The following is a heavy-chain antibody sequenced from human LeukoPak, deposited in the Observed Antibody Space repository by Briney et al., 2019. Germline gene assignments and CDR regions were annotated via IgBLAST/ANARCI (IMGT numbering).Heavy chain of an antibody. CDR1: GIQLSTSAVG. D-gene: IGHD6-13*01. J-gene: IGHJ4*02. V-gene: IGHV2-5*01. CDR3: AHSSSSWDFDY. CDR2: ISWSDDK. Sequence: SGPTLVNPTQTLRLTFTFYGIQLSTSAVGMGLNRQPPVKALEWIAFISWSDDKRYSPSLKSRLTITNHPTKSQVVLTMTNMDPVDTATYYCAHSSSSWDFDYWGQGTLVTVSS.